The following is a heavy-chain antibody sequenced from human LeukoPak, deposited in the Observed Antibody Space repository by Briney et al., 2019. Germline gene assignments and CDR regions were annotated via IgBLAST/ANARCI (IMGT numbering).Heavy chain of an antibody. Sequence: GGSLRLSCAASAFTFSNYWMSWVRQAPGKGLEWVADIKEDGSEINYVDSVKGRFTISRDNAKNSLYLQMNSLRVDDTAVYYCARDRGYSTFDYWGQGTLVTVSS. CDR2: IKEDGSEI. CDR1: AFTFSNYW. V-gene: IGHV3-7*01. CDR3: ARDRGYSTFDY. J-gene: IGHJ4*02. D-gene: IGHD4-23*01.